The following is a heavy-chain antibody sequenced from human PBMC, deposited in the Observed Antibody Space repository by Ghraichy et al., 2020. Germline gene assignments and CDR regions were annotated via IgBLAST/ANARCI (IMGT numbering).Heavy chain of an antibody. Sequence: GGSLRLSCATSGFTFSDHSMDWVRQAPGKGLEWVARIKNKANRNTTEYAASVKVTFTISRYDTKNSLDLQMNSLKTEDTAVYYCVLNTGYSGDYWGQGWLVTVSS. CDR1: GFTFSDHS. CDR2: IKNKANRNTT. V-gene: IGHV3-72*01. J-gene: IGHJ4*02. D-gene: IGHD3-9*01. CDR3: VLNTGYSGDY.